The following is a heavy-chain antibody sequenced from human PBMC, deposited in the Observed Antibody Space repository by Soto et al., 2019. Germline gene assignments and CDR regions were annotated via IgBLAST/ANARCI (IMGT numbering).Heavy chain of an antibody. V-gene: IGHV4-61*05. CDR1: GDSIRSSGFY. D-gene: IGHD1-1*01. CDR2: IYYSGST. Sequence: SETLSLTCTVSGDSIRSSGFYWSWIRQHPGKGLEWIGYIYYSGSTNYNPSLKSRVTISVDTSKNQFSLKLSSVTAADTAVYYCARRYRYIFDYRGQGSPVIVSS. CDR3: ARRYRYIFDY. J-gene: IGHJ4*02.